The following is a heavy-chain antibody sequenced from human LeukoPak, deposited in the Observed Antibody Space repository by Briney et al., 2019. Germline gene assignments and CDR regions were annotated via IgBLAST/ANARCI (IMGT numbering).Heavy chain of an antibody. CDR3: ARGVAAPGHWFDP. Sequence: SVKVSCKASGGTFSSYAISWVRQAPGQGLEWMGGIIPIFGTANYAQKFQGRVTITADESTSTAYMELSSLRSEDTAVYYCARGVAAPGHWFDPWGQGTLVAVSS. CDR1: GGTFSSYA. J-gene: IGHJ5*02. V-gene: IGHV1-69*01. CDR2: IIPIFGTA.